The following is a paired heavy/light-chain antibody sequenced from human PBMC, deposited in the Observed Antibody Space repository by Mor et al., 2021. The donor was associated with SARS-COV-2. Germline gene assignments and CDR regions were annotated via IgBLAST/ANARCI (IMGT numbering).Heavy chain of an antibody. D-gene: IGHD2-15*01. V-gene: IGHV3-23*01. J-gene: IGHJ4*02. CDR2: SSDLGTS. Sequence: EVQLLESGGGLVQPGGSLRLSCAASGFTFSSYAMSWVRQAAGKGLEWVSTSSDLGTSSYADSVKGRFTISRDNSKGTLYLQLNSLRAEDTALYFCAKGPGRGDIYFHDWGQGTLVTVSS. CDR1: GFTFSSYA. CDR3: AKGPGRGDIYFHD.
Light chain of an antibody. CDR3: YSTDSSGKPR. J-gene: IGLJ3*02. CDR2: EDS. Sequence: SYELTQPPSVSVSPGQTARITCSGDALPKKYAFWYQQRSGQAPVLVIYEDSQRPSGIPERFSGSSSGTMATLTITGALVEDEADYYCYSTDSSGKPRFGGGTKLTVL. CDR1: ALPKKY. V-gene: IGLV3-10*01.